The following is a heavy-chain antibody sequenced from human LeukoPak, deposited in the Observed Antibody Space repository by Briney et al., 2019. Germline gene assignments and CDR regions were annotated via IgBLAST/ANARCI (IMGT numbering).Heavy chain of an antibody. Sequence: SETLSLTCAVYGGSFSGYYWSWIRQPPCKGLEWIGEINHSGSTNYNPSLKSRVTISVDTSKNQFSLKLSSVTAADTAVYYCARGLVGAIYHWGQGTLVTVSS. CDR2: INHSGST. V-gene: IGHV4-34*01. CDR1: GGSFSGYY. D-gene: IGHD1-26*01. CDR3: ARGLVGAIYH. J-gene: IGHJ4*02.